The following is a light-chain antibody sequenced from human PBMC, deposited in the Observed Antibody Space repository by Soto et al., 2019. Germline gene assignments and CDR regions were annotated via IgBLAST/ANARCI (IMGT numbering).Light chain of an antibody. CDR3: QHLNSYPFT. Sequence: DIQLTQSPSFLSASVGDRVTITCRARQGISSYLAWYQQKPGKAPKLLIYAASTLQRGVPTRFSGSGSGTEFTVRVFSWEPEYLVTVFRQHLNSYPFTFGGGTKEEIK. CDR1: QGISSY. V-gene: IGKV1-9*01. J-gene: IGKJ4*01. CDR2: AAS.